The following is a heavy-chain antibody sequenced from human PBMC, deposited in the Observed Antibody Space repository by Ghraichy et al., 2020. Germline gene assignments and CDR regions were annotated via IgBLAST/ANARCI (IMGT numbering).Heavy chain of an antibody. CDR1: GFTFSSYS. V-gene: IGHV3-48*02. D-gene: IGHD4-23*01. J-gene: IGHJ6*02. Sequence: GESLNISCVGSGFTFSSYSMNWVRQSPGKGLQWLSYITSSSRTVSYADSVKGRFTISRDNAQNSLYLQMKSLRDDDTGVYYCARASSVVRFYYYDGMDVWGQGTTFTVSS. CDR2: ITSSSRTV. CDR3: ARASSVVRFYYYDGMDV.